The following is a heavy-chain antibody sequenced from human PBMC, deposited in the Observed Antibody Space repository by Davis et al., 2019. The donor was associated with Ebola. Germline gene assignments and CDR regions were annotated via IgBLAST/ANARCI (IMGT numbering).Heavy chain of an antibody. CDR2: INPTDGRT. CDR1: VYPFTNYY. J-gene: IGHJ3*02. CDR3: TTPGGQDSGYDVFDI. Sequence: SVNVSCKASVYPFTNYYMHWVRQAPEQGLEWMGMINPTDGRTIYAQKFQGRGTVTRDTSTTTVYMDLSSLRSEDTALYYCTTPGGQDSGYDVFDIWGQGTMVTVSS. V-gene: IGHV1-46*03. D-gene: IGHD5-12*01.